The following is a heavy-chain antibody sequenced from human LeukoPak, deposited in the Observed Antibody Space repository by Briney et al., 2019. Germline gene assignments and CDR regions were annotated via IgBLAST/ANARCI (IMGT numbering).Heavy chain of an antibody. CDR1: GYTFTGYY. D-gene: IGHD5-24*01. CDR2: INPNSGST. V-gene: IGHV1-2*02. CDR3: ARDGLEMATIVEAFDI. Sequence: ASVKVSCKASGYTFTGYYMHWVRQAPGQGLEWMGWINPNSGSTNYAQKFQGRVTMTRDTSISTAYMELSRLRSDDTAVYYCARDGLEMATIVEAFDIWGQGTMVTVSS. J-gene: IGHJ3*02.